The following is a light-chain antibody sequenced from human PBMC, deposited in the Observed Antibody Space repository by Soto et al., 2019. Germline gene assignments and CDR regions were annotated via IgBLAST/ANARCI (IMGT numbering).Light chain of an antibody. Sequence: NIQMTPSPSAMSASVGDRVTITCRARQGITNFLTWFQQKPGKVPNRFIFAASSLQSGVPSSFSGSGSGAEFTLTISSLQTEDFATFSCQQHNTDSFGGGAKVEIK. CDR1: QGITNF. V-gene: IGKV1D-17*01. CDR3: QQHNTDS. CDR2: AAS. J-gene: IGKJ4*01.